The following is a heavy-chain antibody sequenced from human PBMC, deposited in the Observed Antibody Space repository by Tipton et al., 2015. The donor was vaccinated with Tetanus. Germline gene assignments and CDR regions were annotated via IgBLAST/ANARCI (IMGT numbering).Heavy chain of an antibody. Sequence: TLSLTCTVSGASITTYHWSWLRQTPGRGLEWIGHIYYTGATSYNSSLQSRVTLSIDTSKNQFSLKVRSVTAADTAVYYCARGGRDAYNNPLGAFDVWGRGTTVTVSS. J-gene: IGHJ3*01. CDR2: IYYTGAT. CDR3: ARGGRDAYNNPLGAFDV. D-gene: IGHD5-24*01. CDR1: GASITTYH. V-gene: IGHV4-59*08.